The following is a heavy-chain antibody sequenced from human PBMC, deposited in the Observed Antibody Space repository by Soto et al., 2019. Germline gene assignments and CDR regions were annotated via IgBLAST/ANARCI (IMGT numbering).Heavy chain of an antibody. D-gene: IGHD3-16*02. CDR2: IIPIFGTA. CDR1: GGTFSSYA. J-gene: IGHJ4*02. CDR3: ASSVRDYVGGSYRWNFDY. Sequence: QVQLVQSGAEVKKPGSSVKVSCKASGGTFSSYAISWVRQAPGQGLEWMGGIIPIFGTANYAQKFQGRVTITADEATSTAYMELSSLRSEDTAVSYCASSVRDYVGGSYRWNFDYCGQGNMVTVSS. V-gene: IGHV1-69*01.